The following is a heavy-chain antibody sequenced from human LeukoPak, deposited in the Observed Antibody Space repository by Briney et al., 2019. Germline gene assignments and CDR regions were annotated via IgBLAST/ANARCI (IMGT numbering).Heavy chain of an antibody. V-gene: IGHV1-46*01. CDR2: INPSGGST. J-gene: IGHJ5*02. CDR1: GYTFTSYY. CDR3: ATDIVEGFDP. Sequence: GASVKVSCKASGYTFTSYYMHWVRQAPGQGLEWMGIINPSGGSTSYAQKFQGRVTMTRDTSTSRVYMELSSLRSEDTAVYYCATDIVEGFDPWGQGTLVTVSS. D-gene: IGHD5-12*01.